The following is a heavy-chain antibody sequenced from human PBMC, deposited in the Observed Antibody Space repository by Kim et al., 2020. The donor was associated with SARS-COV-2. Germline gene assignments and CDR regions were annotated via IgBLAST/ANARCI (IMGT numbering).Heavy chain of an antibody. D-gene: IGHD3-10*01. J-gene: IGHJ4*02. CDR3: AKHIGSGSYYTTAPFDY. CDR1: GFTFSSYA. Sequence: GGSLRLSCAASGFTFSSYAMSWVCQAPGKGLEWVSAISGSGGRTYYADSVKGRFTISRDNSKNTLYLQMNSLRAEDTAVYYCAKHIGSGSYYTTAPFDYWGQGTLVTVSS. CDR2: ISGSGGRT. V-gene: IGHV3-23*01.